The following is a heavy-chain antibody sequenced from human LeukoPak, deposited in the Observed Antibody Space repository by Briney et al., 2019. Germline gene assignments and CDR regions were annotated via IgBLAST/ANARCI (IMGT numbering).Heavy chain of an antibody. D-gene: IGHD3-22*01. CDR1: GGSISSGGYS. V-gene: IGHV4-30-2*01. J-gene: IGHJ3*02. CDR3: ARGVTYYYDSSGYQDAFDI. Sequence: PSETLSLTCAVSGGSISSGGYSWSWIRQPPGKGLEWIGYIYHSGSTYYNPSLKSRVTISVDRSKNQFSLKLSSVTAADTAVYYCARGVTYYYDSSGYQDAFDIWGQGTMVTVSS. CDR2: IYHSGST.